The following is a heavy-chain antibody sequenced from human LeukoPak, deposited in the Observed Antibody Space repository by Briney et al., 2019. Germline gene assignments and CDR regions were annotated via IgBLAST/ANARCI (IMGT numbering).Heavy chain of an antibody. V-gene: IGHV4-34*01. CDR1: GGSFSGYY. J-gene: IGHJ4*02. CDR2: INHSGST. D-gene: IGHD2-2*03. CDR3: ARGGAPGYCSSTSRQCFGYYFDY. Sequence: SETLSLTCAVYGGSFSGYYWSWIRQPPGKGLEWIGEINHSGSTNYNPSLKSRVTISVDTSKNQFSLKLSSVTAADTAVYYCARGGAPGYCSSTSRQCFGYYFDYWGQGTLVTVSS.